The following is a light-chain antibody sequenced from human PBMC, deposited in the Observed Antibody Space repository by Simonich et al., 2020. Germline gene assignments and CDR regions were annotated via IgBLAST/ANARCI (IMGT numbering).Light chain of an antibody. CDR3: QQYYSTPRT. CDR2: WAS. CDR1: QSVLYSSNNKNY. V-gene: IGKV4-1*01. J-gene: IGKJ1*01. Sequence: DIVMTQSPDSLAVSLGERATINCKSSQSVLYSSNNKNYLAWYQQKPGQPPKLRIYWASTRKSGVPDRFIGSGSGTDFTLTISSLQAEDVAVYYCQQYYSTPRTFGQGTKVEIK.